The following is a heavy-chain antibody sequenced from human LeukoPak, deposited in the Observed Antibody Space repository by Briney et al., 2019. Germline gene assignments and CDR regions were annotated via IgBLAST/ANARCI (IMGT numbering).Heavy chain of an antibody. J-gene: IGHJ4*02. V-gene: IGHV3-23*01. CDR2: ISGGGGST. D-gene: IGHD3-10*01. CDR1: EFTFSNYA. Sequence: GGSLRLSCAASEFTFSNYAMNWVRQAPGKGLEWVSGISGGGGSTYYADSVKGRFTISRDNSKNTLYLQMNSLRAEDTAVYYCAKSRADYYGSGSYVGGFDYWGQGALVTVSS. CDR3: AKSRADYYGSGSYVGGFDY.